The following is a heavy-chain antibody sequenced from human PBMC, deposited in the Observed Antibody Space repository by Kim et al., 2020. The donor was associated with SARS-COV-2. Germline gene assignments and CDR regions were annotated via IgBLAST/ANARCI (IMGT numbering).Heavy chain of an antibody. Sequence: YSQKFQGRVTITRDTSASTAYMELSSLRSEATAVYYCARTGYSSSSPLDYWGQGTLVTVSS. D-gene: IGHD6-6*01. V-gene: IGHV1-3*01. J-gene: IGHJ4*02. CDR3: ARTGYSSSSPLDY.